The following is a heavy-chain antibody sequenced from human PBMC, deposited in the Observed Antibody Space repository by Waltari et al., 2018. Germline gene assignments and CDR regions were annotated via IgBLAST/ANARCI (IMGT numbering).Heavy chain of an antibody. CDR2: IYFTGNT. CDR1: SGSIDTYC. Sequence: QVQLRESGPGLVKPSGTLSLTCTVSSGSIDTYCWSWVRQPPGKGLDWVGYIYFTGNTNYHPSLESRVTISLDTSKNQFSLKMNSVTAADTAVYYCARVVSGTYSSPLYFFDYWGQGALVTVSS. CDR3: ARVVSGTYSSPLYFFDY. J-gene: IGHJ4*02. D-gene: IGHD1-26*01. V-gene: IGHV4-59*01.